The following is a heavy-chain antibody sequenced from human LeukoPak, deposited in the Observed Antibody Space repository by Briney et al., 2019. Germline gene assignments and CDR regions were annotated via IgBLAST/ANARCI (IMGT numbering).Heavy chain of an antibody. V-gene: IGHV3-7*03. CDR1: WFSFWSFL. J-gene: IGHJ6*02. CDR3: ARGGGLDV. D-gene: IGHD3-16*01. Sequence: GGALRLSCSASWFSFWSFLVKLARPGPGEGLEWVASINHNGNVNYYVDSVKGRFTISRDNAKNSLYLQMSNLRAEDTAVYFCARGGGLDVWGQGATVTVSS. CDR2: INHNGNVN.